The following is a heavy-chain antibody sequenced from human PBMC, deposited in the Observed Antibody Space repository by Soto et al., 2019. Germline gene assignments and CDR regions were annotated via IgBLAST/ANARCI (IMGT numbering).Heavy chain of an antibody. Sequence: VQLVESGGGLVQPGGSLRLSCAGSGFTVTDNHMTWVRQAPGRGPEWVSTIYYNGNTFHADSVWGRLTISRDTSKNMLYLQMNSLRAEDTAVYYCATIDDVTFHYWGLGTLVTVSS. D-gene: IGHD1-1*01. J-gene: IGHJ4*02. V-gene: IGHV3-53*01. CDR2: IYYNGNT. CDR1: GFTVTDNH. CDR3: ATIDDVTFHY.